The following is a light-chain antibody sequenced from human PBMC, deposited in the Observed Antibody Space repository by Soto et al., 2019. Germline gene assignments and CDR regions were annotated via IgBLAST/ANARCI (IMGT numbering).Light chain of an antibody. CDR3: TKRSKWRIT. CDR1: QNLGTLY. CDR2: SAS. Sequence: EIVLTQSPATLSLSPGERATLSCRASQNLGTLYLAWFQQKSGQAPRLLIYSASRRATGIPARFSXSGSGKALTINISRIEPEAFAVYSCTKRSKWRITFGQRTRLEI. J-gene: IGKJ5*01. V-gene: IGKV3-11*01.